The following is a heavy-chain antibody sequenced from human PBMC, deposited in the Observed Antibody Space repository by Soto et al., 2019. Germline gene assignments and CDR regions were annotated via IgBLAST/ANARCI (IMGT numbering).Heavy chain of an antibody. CDR3: ARDGPVLRGPMDV. CDR1: GYVFTSFA. V-gene: IGHV1-3*04. J-gene: IGHJ6*02. CDR2: INTGNGDS. D-gene: IGHD3-9*01. Sequence: ASVKVSCKTSGYVFTSFAIHWMRQAPGQGPEWMGWINTGNGDSKYSEKFQDRVTITRDTSATTAYMEMSSLRSEDTAVYYCARDGPVLRGPMDVWGQGTTVTVSS.